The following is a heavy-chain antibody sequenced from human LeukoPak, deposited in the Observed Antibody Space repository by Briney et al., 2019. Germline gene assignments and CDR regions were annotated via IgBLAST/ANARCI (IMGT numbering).Heavy chain of an antibody. CDR2: IIPIFGTP. J-gene: IGHJ6*03. CDR1: GGTFSSHA. V-gene: IGHV1-69*05. D-gene: IGHD4-17*01. Sequence: ASVKVSCKTSGGTFSSHALSWVRQAPGQGLEWMGGIIPIFGTPQYAQKFQGRVTITTDESTSTTYMELSSLRSEDTAVYYCARVGDVTTLYYNYYMDVWGKGTTVTVSS. CDR3: ARVGDVTTLYYNYYMDV.